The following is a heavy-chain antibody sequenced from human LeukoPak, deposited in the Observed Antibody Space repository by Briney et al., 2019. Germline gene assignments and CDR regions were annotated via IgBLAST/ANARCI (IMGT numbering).Heavy chain of an antibody. CDR1: GFTFSTYA. J-gene: IGHJ4*02. CDR3: AKDPQYYYDSSSCYFDY. D-gene: IGHD3-22*01. Sequence: GGSLRLSCAASGFTFSTYAMHWVRQAPGKGLEYVSAISSNGGSTYYANSVKGRFTISRDNSKNTLYLQMNSLRAEDTAVYYCAKDPQYYYDSSSCYFDYWGQGTLVTVSS. CDR2: ISSNGGST. V-gene: IGHV3-64*04.